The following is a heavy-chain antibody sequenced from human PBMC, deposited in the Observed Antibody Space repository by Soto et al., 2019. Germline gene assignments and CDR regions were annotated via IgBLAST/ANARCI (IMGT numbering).Heavy chain of an antibody. CDR1: GDSVSSNSAA. J-gene: IGHJ4*02. CDR2: TYYRSKWYN. V-gene: IGHV6-1*01. D-gene: IGHD3-22*01. Sequence: SQTLSLTCAISGDSVSSNSAAWNWIRQSPSRGLKWLGRTYYRSKWYNDYAVSVKSRITINPDTSKNQFSLQLNSVTPEDTAVYYCARDQWPYYYDSSGYSDAYFDYWGQGTLVTVSS. CDR3: ARDQWPYYYDSSGYSDAYFDY.